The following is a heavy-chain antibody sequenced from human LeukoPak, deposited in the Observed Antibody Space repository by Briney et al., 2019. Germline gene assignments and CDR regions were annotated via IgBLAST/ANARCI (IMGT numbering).Heavy chain of an antibody. CDR3: ARAPEYCSGGSCYSVGYYFDY. V-gene: IGHV3-21*01. Sequence: GGPLRLSCAASGFTFSSYSMNWVRQAPGKGLEWVSSISSSSSYIYYADSVKGRFTISKDNAKNSLYLQMNSLRAEDTAVYYCARAPEYCSGGSCYSVGYYFDYWGQGTLVTVSS. CDR2: ISSSSSYI. CDR1: GFTFSSYS. D-gene: IGHD2-15*01. J-gene: IGHJ4*02.